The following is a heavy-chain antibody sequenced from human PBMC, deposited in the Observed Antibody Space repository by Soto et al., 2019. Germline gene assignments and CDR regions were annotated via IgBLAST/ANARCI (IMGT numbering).Heavy chain of an antibody. CDR1: GGSISTSIYY. CDR2: IYFTGST. D-gene: IGHD2-21*02. CDR3: ARHEGYCGGDCVAQYFQH. J-gene: IGHJ1*01. Sequence: QLQLQESGPGLVKPSETLSLTCTVSGGSISTSIYYWGWIRQPPGKGLGWIGSIYFTGSTYYNPSLKRRVTISVDTSKNQFSLKLSSVTAADTAVYYCARHEGYCGGDCVAQYFQHWGQGTLVTVSS. V-gene: IGHV4-39*01.